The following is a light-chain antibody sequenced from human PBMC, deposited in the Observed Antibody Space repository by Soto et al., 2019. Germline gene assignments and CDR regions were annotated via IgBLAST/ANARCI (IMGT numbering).Light chain of an antibody. CDR2: DVS. CDR1: SSDVGGYNY. V-gene: IGLV2-11*01. Sequence: QSALTQPRSVSGSPGQSVTISCTGTSSDVGGYNYVSWYQQHPGTAPKLMIYDVSKRPSGVPDRCSGSKSGNTASLTISGLQAEDEADYYCCSYAGSYYVFGTGTKLTVL. J-gene: IGLJ1*01. CDR3: CSYAGSYYV.